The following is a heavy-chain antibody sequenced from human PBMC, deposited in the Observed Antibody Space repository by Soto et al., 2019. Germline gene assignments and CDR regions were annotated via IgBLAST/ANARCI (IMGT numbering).Heavy chain of an antibody. J-gene: IGHJ5*02. Sequence: TLSLTCTVSGASISSDGYSWSWIRQHPGKGLEWIGHIYYSGSSYKNPSLKTRVTISVDTSKKQFSLKLNSVTVADSAVYYCARLTTRFDPWGQGTLVTVSS. D-gene: IGHD4-17*01. CDR1: GASISSDGYS. V-gene: IGHV4-31*03. CDR2: IYYSGSS. CDR3: ARLTTRFDP.